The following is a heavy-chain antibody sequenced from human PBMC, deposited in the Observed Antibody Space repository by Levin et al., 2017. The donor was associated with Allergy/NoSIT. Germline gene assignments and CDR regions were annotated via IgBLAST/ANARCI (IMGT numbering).Heavy chain of an antibody. CDR2: IYYSGST. J-gene: IGHJ5*02. CDR3: AGSYGGYRIDP. D-gene: IGHD5-12*01. V-gene: IGHV4-59*01. CDR1: GGSISSYY. Sequence: SETLSLTCTVSGGSISSYYWSWIRQPPGKGLEWIGYIYYSGSTNYNPSLKSRVTISVDTSKNQFSLKLSSVTAADTAVYYCAGSYGGYRIDPWGQGTLVTVSS.